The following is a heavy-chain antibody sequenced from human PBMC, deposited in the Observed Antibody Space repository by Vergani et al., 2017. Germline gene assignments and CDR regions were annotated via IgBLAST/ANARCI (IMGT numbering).Heavy chain of an antibody. CDR2: INHSGST. CDR1: GGSISSYY. Sequence: QVQLQESGPGLVKPSETLSLTCTVSGGSISSYYWSWIRQPPGKGLEWIGEINHSGSTNYNPSLKRRVTISVDTSKNQFSLKLSSVTAADTAVYYCARGHRAGTGRYYYYYMDVWGKGTTVTVSS. J-gene: IGHJ6*03. V-gene: IGHV4-59*12. D-gene: IGHD3-10*01. CDR3: ARGHRAGTGRYYYYYMDV.